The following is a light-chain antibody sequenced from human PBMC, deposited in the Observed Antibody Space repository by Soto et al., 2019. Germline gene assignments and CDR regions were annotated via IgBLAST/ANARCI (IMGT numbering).Light chain of an antibody. V-gene: IGKV3-20*01. CDR2: GAS. CDR3: QQYQSLT. CDR1: QSVSRN. J-gene: IGKJ4*01. Sequence: EIVLTQSPGTLSVSPWERVTLSCRASQSVSRNLAWYQQKPGQAPRLLIHGASSRVTGIPDRFSGSGSGTDFTLTITRLEPEDFAVYYCQQYQSLTFGGGTKVDIK.